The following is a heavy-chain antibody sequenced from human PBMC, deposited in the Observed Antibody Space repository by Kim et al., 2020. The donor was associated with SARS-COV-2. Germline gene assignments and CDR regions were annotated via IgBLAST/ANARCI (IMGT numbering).Heavy chain of an antibody. Sequence: GGSLRLSCAASGFTFSSYGMHWVRQAPGKGLEWVAVISYDGSNKYYADSVKGRFTISRDNSKNTLYLQMNSLRAEDTAVYYCAKALLRYYYYYMDVWGKGTTVTVSS. V-gene: IGHV3-30*18. CDR3: AKALLRYYYYYMDV. J-gene: IGHJ6*03. CDR1: GFTFSSYG. D-gene: IGHD3-3*01. CDR2: ISYDGSNK.